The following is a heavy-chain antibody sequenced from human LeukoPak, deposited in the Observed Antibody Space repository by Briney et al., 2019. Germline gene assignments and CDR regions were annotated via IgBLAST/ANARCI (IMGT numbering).Heavy chain of an antibody. V-gene: IGHV4-4*07. J-gene: IGHJ4*02. CDR2: IYTSGST. Sequence: PSETLSLTCTVSDGSLSSYYWSWIRQPAGKGLEWIGRIYTSGSTSYNPSLKSRVTMSVDTSKKQFSLKLSSVTAADTAVYYCARDTISEHFDYWGQGTLVTVSS. CDR3: ARDTISEHFDY. D-gene: IGHD2-2*01. CDR1: DGSLSSYY.